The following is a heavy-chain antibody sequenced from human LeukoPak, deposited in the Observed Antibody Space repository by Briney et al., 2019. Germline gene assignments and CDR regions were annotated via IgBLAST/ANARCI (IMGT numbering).Heavy chain of an antibody. CDR1: GYSFTSYY. J-gene: IGHJ4*02. Sequence: SVKLSCKASGYSFTSYYMHWVRQAPGQGLEWMGWVNPNSGGTTYAQKLQGRVTMTRDTSISTAYMELSRLRSDDTAVYYCAREGYSSYWGQGTLVTVSS. V-gene: IGHV1-2*02. CDR2: VNPNSGGT. D-gene: IGHD4-11*01. CDR3: AREGYSSY.